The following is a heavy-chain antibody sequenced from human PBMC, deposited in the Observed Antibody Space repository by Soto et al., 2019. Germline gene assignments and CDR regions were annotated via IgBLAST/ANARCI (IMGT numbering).Heavy chain of an antibody. CDR1: GFSFSTYA. CDR3: AKHAEYQLVSWFDP. J-gene: IGHJ5*02. D-gene: IGHD2-2*01. Sequence: EVQLSESGGGLVQPGGSLRLSCAVSGFSFSTYAMSWVRQAPGKGLEWVSGISAGGGNTYYADSVRGRFTISRDNSKDRLYLQITSLRAEDTAFYYCAKHAEYQLVSWFDPWGQGTLVTVSS. V-gene: IGHV3-23*01. CDR2: ISAGGGNT.